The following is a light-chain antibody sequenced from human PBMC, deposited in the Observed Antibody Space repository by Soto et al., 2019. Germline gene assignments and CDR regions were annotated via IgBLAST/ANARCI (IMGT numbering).Light chain of an antibody. J-gene: IGKJ4*01. Sequence: DIQMTQSPSALSSSVGDTVTSSCRASQDISHYLNWYQQKPGKALKLLIYKASSLESGVPSRFSGSGSGTEFTLTISSLQADDFATYYCQQYNDLSTFGGGTKVDIK. CDR1: QDISHY. V-gene: IGKV1-5*03. CDR3: QQYNDLST. CDR2: KAS.